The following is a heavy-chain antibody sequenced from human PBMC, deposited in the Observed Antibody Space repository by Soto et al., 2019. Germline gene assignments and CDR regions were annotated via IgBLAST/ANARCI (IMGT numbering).Heavy chain of an antibody. V-gene: IGHV5-51*01. CDR1: GYSFTSYW. Sequence: PGESLKISCKGSGYSFTSYWIGWVRQMPGKGLEWMGIIYPGDSDTRYSPSFQGQVTISADKSISTAYLQWGSLKASDTAMYYCARLSRLGGSGSYDPYYYYYGMDVWGQGTTVTVSS. J-gene: IGHJ6*02. D-gene: IGHD3-10*01. CDR3: ARLSRLGGSGSYDPYYYYYGMDV. CDR2: IYPGDSDT.